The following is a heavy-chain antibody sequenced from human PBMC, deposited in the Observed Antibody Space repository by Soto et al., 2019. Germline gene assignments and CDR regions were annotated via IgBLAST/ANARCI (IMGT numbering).Heavy chain of an antibody. D-gene: IGHD2-15*01. J-gene: IGHJ3*01. V-gene: IGHV2-5*02. CDR2: IYWDGDR. CDR3: AHRVVGPGSITSAIDF. CDR1: GFSLSTSGVG. Sequence: QITLKESGPALVNPTQHLTLTCSFSGFSLSTSGVGVGWIRQPPGKAPEWLALIYWDGDRRYSPSLRSRLTITKDTSKNQVVLTRTKVDPVDTGTYYCAHRVVGPGSITSAIDFWGQGTMVTVSS.